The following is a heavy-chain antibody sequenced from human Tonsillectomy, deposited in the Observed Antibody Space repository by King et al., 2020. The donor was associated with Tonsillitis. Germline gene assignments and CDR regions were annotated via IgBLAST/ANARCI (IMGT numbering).Heavy chain of an antibody. D-gene: IGHD1-14*01. CDR2: ISSSSSYI. Sequence: EVQLVESGGGLVKPGGSLRLSCAASGFTFSSYSMNWVRRAPGKGLEWGSSISSSSSYIYYADSVMGRFTISRDNAKNSLYLQMNSLRAEDTAVYYCASRPPFDYWGQGTLVTVSS. J-gene: IGHJ4*02. CDR1: GFTFSSYS. V-gene: IGHV3-21*01. CDR3: ASRPPFDY.